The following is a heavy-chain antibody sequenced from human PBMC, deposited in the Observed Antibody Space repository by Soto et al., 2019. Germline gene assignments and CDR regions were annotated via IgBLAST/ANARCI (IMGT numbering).Heavy chain of an antibody. CDR3: ARGGRTIFGRYFDY. CDR1: GGSISSGDYY. CDR2: IDYSGST. V-gene: IGHV4-30-4*01. D-gene: IGHD3-3*01. J-gene: IGHJ4*02. Sequence: QVQLQESGPGLVKPSQTLSLTCTVSGGSISSGDYYWSWIRQPPGKGLEWIGYIDYSGSTYYNPSLTSRGTISVDTAKNQFSLKLSSVTAADTAVYYCARGGRTIFGRYFDYWGQGTLVTVSS.